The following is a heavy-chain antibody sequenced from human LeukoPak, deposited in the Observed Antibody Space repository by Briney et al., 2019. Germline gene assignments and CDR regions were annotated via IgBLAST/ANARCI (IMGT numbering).Heavy chain of an antibody. D-gene: IGHD3-16*02. CDR3: ARGSVIPWD. V-gene: IGHV3-73*01. CDR2: IRTRTNNYAT. Sequence: GGSLRLSCAASGFTFSGSAMHWVRQASGKGLEWVGRIRTRTNNYATAYAASVQGRLTISRDDSKNTAYLQMNSLKTEDTAVYYCARGSVIPWDWGQGTLVTVSS. CDR1: GFTFSGSA. J-gene: IGHJ4*02.